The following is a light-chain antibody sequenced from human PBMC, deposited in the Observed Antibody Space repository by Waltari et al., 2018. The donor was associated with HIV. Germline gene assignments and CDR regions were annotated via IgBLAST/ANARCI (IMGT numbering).Light chain of an antibody. V-gene: IGLV2-14*03. J-gene: IGLJ2*01. Sequence: QSALRQPASVSGSPEQSVSISCTAPTITYHSASWYQQHPGKAPKLMIFEDTSRPSGVSNRFSGSKSGNTASLTISGLQVEDEADYYCSSYTTSGSVLFGGGTNLTVL. CDR2: EDT. CDR1: TITYHS. CDR3: SSYTTSGSVL.